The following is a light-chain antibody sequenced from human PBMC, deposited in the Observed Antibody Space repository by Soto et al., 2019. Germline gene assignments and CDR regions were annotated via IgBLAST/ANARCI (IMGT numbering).Light chain of an antibody. Sequence: EIVLTQSPGTLSLSPGETATLSCRASQSVDRDLTWYQQKPGQAPRLLIYDASTRATGIPSRFSGSGSGTEFTLTISSLKSEDFAVYYCQQYDNWPRTFGQGTRVDFK. CDR3: QQYDNWPRT. CDR2: DAS. CDR1: QSVDRD. V-gene: IGKV3-15*01. J-gene: IGKJ1*01.